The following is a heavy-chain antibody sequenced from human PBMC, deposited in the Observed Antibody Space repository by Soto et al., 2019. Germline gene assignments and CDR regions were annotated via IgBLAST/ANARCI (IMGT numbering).Heavy chain of an antibody. CDR2: IYHSGST. CDR1: GGSINTATHS. V-gene: IGHV4-30-2*01. CDR3: ARGGGVTTTGDDY. D-gene: IGHD4-4*01. Sequence: QLQLQESGSGLVKPSQTLSLTCAVSGGSINTATHSWSWIRQPPGKGLEWIGYIYHSGSTYYNPSVKSRATISIGKSNNQFSRRLRSVTAADTAVYYCARGGGVTTTGDDYWGQGILVTVSS. J-gene: IGHJ4*02.